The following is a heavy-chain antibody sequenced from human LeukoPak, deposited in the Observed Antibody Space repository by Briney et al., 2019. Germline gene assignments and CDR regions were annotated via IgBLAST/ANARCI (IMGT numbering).Heavy chain of an antibody. D-gene: IGHD3-10*01. Sequence: ASVKVSCKASGYTFTSYYMHWVRQAPGQGLEWMGVINPSGGSTSYAQKFQGRVTMTRDTSTSTVYMELSSPRSEDTAVYYCAGYGSGSYFFDYWGQGTLVTVSS. J-gene: IGHJ4*02. CDR1: GYTFTSYY. CDR3: AGYGSGSYFFDY. CDR2: INPSGGST. V-gene: IGHV1-46*01.